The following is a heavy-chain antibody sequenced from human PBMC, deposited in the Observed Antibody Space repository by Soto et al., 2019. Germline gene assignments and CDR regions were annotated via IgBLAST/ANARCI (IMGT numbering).Heavy chain of an antibody. V-gene: IGHV3-30*18. Sequence: QVQLVESGGGVVQPGRSLRLSCAASGFTFSSYGMHWVRQAPGKGLEWVALISYDGSNKYYADSVKGRFTVSRDHSKNTMYLQMNSLRADDTAMYYGTKWPNGSGLGNWFDPWGQGTLVTVSS. CDR2: ISYDGSNK. D-gene: IGHD3-10*01. J-gene: IGHJ5*02. CDR1: GFTFSSYG. CDR3: TKWPNGSGLGNWFDP.